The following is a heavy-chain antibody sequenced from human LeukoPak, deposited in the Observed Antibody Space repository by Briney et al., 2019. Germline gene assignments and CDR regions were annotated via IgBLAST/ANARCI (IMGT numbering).Heavy chain of an antibody. CDR1: GVSISSHY. CDR3: ARVFGGRFLYYYYYYMDV. V-gene: IGHV4-59*11. D-gene: IGHD2/OR15-2a*01. CDR2: IYYSGST. Sequence: PSETLSLTCTVSGVSISSHYWSWLRQPPGKGLEWIGYIYYSGSTNYNPSLKSRVTISVDTSKNQFSLKLGSVTAADTAVYYCARVFGGRFLYYYYYYMDVWGKGTTVTVSS. J-gene: IGHJ6*03.